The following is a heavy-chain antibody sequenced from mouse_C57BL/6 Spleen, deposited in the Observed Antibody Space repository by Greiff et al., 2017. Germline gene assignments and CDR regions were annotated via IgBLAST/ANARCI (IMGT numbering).Heavy chain of an antibody. V-gene: IGHV1-26*01. J-gene: IGHJ2*01. D-gene: IGHD1-1*02. Sequence: EVQLQQSGPELVKPGASVKISCKASGYTFTDYYMNWVKQSHGKSLEWIGDINPNNGGTNYNEKFKGKATFTADTSSNTAYMQLSSLTTEDSAIYYCARWVAYYFDYWGQGTTLTVSS. CDR1: GYTFTDYY. CDR3: ARWVAYYFDY. CDR2: INPNNGGT.